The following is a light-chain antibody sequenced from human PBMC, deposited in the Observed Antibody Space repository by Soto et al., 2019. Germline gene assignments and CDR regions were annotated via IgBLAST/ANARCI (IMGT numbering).Light chain of an antibody. Sequence: QSVLTQPPSVSAAPGQKVTISCSGSSSNIGNNYVSWYQQLPGTAPKLLIYDNNKRPSGIPDRFSGSKSGTSATLGITGLQTGDEADYYCGTWDSSLSACLFGGGTKVTVL. CDR2: DNN. V-gene: IGLV1-51*01. CDR1: SSNIGNNY. CDR3: GTWDSSLSACL. J-gene: IGLJ2*01.